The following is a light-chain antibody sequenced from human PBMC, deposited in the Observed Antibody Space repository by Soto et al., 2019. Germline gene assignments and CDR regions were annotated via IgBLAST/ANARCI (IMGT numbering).Light chain of an antibody. CDR3: QSYDSSHVV. CDR2: GNN. Sequence: QSVLTQPPSVSGAPGQRVTISCTGSSSNIGAGYVVHWYQQLPGTAPKLLIFGNNNRPSGVPDRISGSKSGTSASLAITGLQAEDEADYYFQSYDSSHVVFGGGTKLTVL. J-gene: IGLJ2*01. V-gene: IGLV1-40*01. CDR1: SSNIGAGYV.